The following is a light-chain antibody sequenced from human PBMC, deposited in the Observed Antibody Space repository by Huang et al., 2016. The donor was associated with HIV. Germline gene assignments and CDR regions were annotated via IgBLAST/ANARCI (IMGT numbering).Light chain of an antibody. CDR1: QSVSRY. CDR2: DAS. CDR3: QQRSNWPLT. V-gene: IGKV3-11*01. Sequence: ELVLTQSPAPLSLSPGERATLSCRASQSVSRYLDWYQHQPGQAPRRLIYDASNRATGIPARFSGSGSGTDFPLTISGLEPEDFSVYYCQQRSNWPLTFGGGTEVEIK. J-gene: IGKJ4*01.